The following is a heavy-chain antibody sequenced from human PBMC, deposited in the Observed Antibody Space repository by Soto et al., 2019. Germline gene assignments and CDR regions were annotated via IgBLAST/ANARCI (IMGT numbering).Heavy chain of an antibody. CDR1: GGSISSYY. V-gene: IGHV4-59*01. Sequence: SETLSLTCTVSGGSISSYYWSWIRQPPGKGLEWIGYIYYSGSTNYNPSLESRVTISVDTSKNQFSLKLSAVTAADTAVYYCATRPPGGAYRGAFAYWSQGTLVTVSS. D-gene: IGHD3-10*01. CDR2: IYYSGST. CDR3: ATRPPGGAYRGAFAY. J-gene: IGHJ4*02.